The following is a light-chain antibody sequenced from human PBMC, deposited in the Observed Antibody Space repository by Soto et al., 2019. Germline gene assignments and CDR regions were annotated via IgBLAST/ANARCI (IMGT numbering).Light chain of an antibody. V-gene: IGKV3-20*01. CDR1: QSVSSY. CDR3: QQYGSSPPNT. CDR2: GAS. J-gene: IGKJ5*01. Sequence: GVTKSPATLSLSTGERATLSCRASQSVSSYLAWYQQKPGQAPRRLIYGASSRATGIPDRFSGSGSGTNFTLTLSSLQPEDSAVYYCQQYGSSPPNTLGQGTRLDIK.